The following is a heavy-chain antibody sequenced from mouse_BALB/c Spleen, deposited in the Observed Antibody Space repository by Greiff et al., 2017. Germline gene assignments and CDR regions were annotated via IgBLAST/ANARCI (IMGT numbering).Heavy chain of an antibody. D-gene: IGHD2-3*01. J-gene: IGHJ2*01. CDR1: GYTFTSYV. CDR3: ARTGDGYYVDYFDY. Sequence: VQLKESGPELVKPGASVKMSCKASGYTFTSYVMHWVKQKPGQGLEWIGYINPYNDGTKYNEKFKGKATLTSDKSSSTAYMELSSLTSEDSAVYYCARTGDGYYVDYFDYWGQGTTLTVSS. CDR2: INPYNDGT. V-gene: IGHV1-14*01.